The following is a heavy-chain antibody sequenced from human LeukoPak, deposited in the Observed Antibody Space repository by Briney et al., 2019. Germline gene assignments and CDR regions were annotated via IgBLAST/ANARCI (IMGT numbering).Heavy chain of an antibody. D-gene: IGHD3-10*01. CDR2: IYYSGSS. CDR1: GGSISSYY. Sequence: SETLSLTCTVSGGSISSYYWSWLRQPPGKGLEWIGYIYYSGSSNYNPSLKSRVTISVDTSKNQFSLKLSSVNAADTAVYYCARGVVRGVTLYYYYGMDVWGQGTTVTVSS. J-gene: IGHJ6*02. CDR3: ARGVVRGVTLYYYYGMDV. V-gene: IGHV4-59*01.